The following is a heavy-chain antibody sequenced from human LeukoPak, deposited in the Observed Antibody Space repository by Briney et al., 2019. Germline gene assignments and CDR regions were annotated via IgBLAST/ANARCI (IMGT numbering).Heavy chain of an antibody. CDR3: AKARGFCSGGSCYNPFDP. Sequence: GGSLRLSCAVSGFTFSNYDMHWVRQAPGKGLEWVAVIWYDGSNKYYADSVKGRFTISRDNSKNTLYLQMNSLRAEDTAVYYCAKARGFCSGGSCYNPFDPWGQGTLVTVSS. J-gene: IGHJ5*02. V-gene: IGHV3-33*06. CDR2: IWYDGSNK. D-gene: IGHD2-15*01. CDR1: GFTFSNYD.